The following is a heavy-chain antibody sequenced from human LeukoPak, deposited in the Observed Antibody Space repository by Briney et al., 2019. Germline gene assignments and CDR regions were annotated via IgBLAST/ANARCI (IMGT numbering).Heavy chain of an antibody. Sequence: ASVKVSCKASGYTFTTYYMHWVRQAPGQGLEWMGIINPSGGSTSYAQRFQGRVTMTTDTSTSTVYMELSSLRSEDTAVYYCARDFTMVRGVIMGYYYYGMDVWGQGTAVTVSS. J-gene: IGHJ6*02. CDR3: ARDFTMVRGVIMGYYYYGMDV. CDR2: INPSGGST. CDR1: GYTFTTYY. V-gene: IGHV1-46*01. D-gene: IGHD3-10*01.